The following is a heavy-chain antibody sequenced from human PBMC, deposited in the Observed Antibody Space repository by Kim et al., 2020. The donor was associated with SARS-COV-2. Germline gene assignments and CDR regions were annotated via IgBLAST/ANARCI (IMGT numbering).Heavy chain of an antibody. Sequence: ASVKVSCKASGYTFTGYYMHWVRQAPGQGLEWMGWINPNSGGTNYAQKFQGRVTMTRDTSISTAYMELSRLRSDDTAVYYCAIRPMATIKNDYWGQGTLVTVSS. CDR3: AIRPMATIKNDY. CDR1: GYTFTGYY. CDR2: INPNSGGT. V-gene: IGHV1-2*02. J-gene: IGHJ4*02. D-gene: IGHD5-12*01.